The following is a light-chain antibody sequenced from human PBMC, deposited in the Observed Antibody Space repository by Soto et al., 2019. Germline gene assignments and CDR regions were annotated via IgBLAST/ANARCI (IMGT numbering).Light chain of an antibody. CDR1: QGISTY. V-gene: IGKV1-9*01. Sequence: DIQLTQSPSFLSASVEDRVTITCRASQGISTYLAWYQQKLGKAPKLLIYDASTLQSGVPSRFSGSRSGTEFTLTISSLQPEDFATYYCQQLNGYLELTFGGGTKVDI. CDR3: QQLNGYLELT. CDR2: DAS. J-gene: IGKJ4*01.